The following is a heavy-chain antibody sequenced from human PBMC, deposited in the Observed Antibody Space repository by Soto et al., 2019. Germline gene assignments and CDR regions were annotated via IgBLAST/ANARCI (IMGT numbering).Heavy chain of an antibody. Sequence: PGGSLRLSCAASGFTFSSYSMNWVRQAPGKGLEWVSSISSSSSYIYYADSVKGRFTISRDNAKNSLYLQMNSLRAEDTAVYYCARGTTVVTGMDYWGQGTLVTVSS. D-gene: IGHD4-17*01. J-gene: IGHJ4*02. CDR2: ISSSSSYI. CDR1: GFTFSSYS. CDR3: ARGTTVVTGMDY. V-gene: IGHV3-21*04.